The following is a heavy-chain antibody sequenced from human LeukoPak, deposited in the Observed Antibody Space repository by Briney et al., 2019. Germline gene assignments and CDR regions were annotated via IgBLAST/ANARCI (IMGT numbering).Heavy chain of an antibody. CDR3: ARGRAGTTSWFDP. J-gene: IGHJ5*02. CDR2: INPNSGGT. D-gene: IGHD6-19*01. Sequence: ASVKVSCKASGYTFTGYYIHWVRQAPGQGLEWMGWINPNSGGTNYAQKFQGRVTVTRDTSINTAYMELSRLGSDDTAVYYCARGRAGTTSWFDPWGQGTLVTVSS. CDR1: GYTFTGYY. V-gene: IGHV1-2*02.